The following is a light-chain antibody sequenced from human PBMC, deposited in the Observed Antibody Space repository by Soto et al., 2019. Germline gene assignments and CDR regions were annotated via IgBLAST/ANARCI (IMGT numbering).Light chain of an antibody. CDR3: SSYTSSTHCV. J-gene: IGLJ1*01. V-gene: IGLV2-14*01. Sequence: QSALAQPASVSGSPGQSIAISCTGTSSDVGGYKYVSWYQQYPGKAPKLMMYDVSNRPSGVSNRFSGSKSGNTASLTISGLQAEEEADYYCSSYTSSTHCVFGTGTKVTVL. CDR2: DVS. CDR1: SSDVGGYKY.